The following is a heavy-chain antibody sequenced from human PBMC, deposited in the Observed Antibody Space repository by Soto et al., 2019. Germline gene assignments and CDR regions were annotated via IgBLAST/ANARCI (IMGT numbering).Heavy chain of an antibody. Sequence: PGGSLRLSCAASGFMFSAYTMIWVRQAPGKGLEWLSSITSNSDHIDYADSVRGRFTVSRDNARKSLYLQMDSLGAEDTGVYYCATPYYYNHWGPGTLATVSS. CDR2: ITSNSDHI. CDR3: ATPYYYNH. J-gene: IGHJ4*02. V-gene: IGHV3-21*01. CDR1: GFMFSAYT.